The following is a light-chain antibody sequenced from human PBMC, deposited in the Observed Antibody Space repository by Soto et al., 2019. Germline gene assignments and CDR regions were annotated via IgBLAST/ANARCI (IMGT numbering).Light chain of an antibody. CDR1: ESLSPHS. V-gene: IGKV3-20*01. CDR2: GPS. J-gene: IGKJ1*01. Sequence: IVLTQSPGTLSLSPGETATLSCRASESLSPHSIAWYQQKPGQAPRLLIYGPSGRATGIPGRISGSGSGTDFTLTISGLEPEDFAMYYCQQFQSSLRTFGQGTKVDNK. CDR3: QQFQSSLRT.